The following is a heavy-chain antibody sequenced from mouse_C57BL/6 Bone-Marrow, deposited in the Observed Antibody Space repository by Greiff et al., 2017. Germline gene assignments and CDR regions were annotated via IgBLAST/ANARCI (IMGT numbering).Heavy chain of an antibody. V-gene: IGHV1-18*01. CDR2: INPNNGGT. D-gene: IGHD2-12*01. J-gene: IGHJ2*01. CDR1: GYTFTDYN. Sequence: VQLKQSGPELVKPGASVKMSCKASGYTFTDYNMHWVKQSHGKSLEWIGYINPNNGGTIYNQKFKGKATLTVDKSSSTAYMELRSLTSEDTAVYYFAVTLNYFDYWGQGTTLTVSS. CDR3: AVTLNYFDY.